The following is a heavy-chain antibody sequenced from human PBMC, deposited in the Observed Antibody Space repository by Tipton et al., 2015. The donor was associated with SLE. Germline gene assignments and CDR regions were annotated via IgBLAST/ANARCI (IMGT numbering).Heavy chain of an antibody. V-gene: IGHV3-23*01. D-gene: IGHD1-26*01. J-gene: IGHJ1*01. CDR2: VRGGGES. CDR3: AKDTGRDLLLES. CDR1: GFMFSDFA. Sequence: GSLRLSCAASGFMFSDFAMTWVRQSPRTGLEWVSTVRGGGESFYADSVKGRFTVSRDNSKNMLYLQMNVLRADDSAVYFCAKDTGRDLLLESWGQGTLVTVSS.